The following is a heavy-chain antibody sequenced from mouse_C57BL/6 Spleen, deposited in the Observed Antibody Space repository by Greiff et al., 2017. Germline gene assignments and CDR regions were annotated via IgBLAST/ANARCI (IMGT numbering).Heavy chain of an antibody. V-gene: IGHV1-64*01. CDR3: AREGDGPFGY. J-gene: IGHJ2*01. Sequence: QVQLQQPGAELVKPGASVKLSCKASGYTFTSYWMHWVKQRPGQGLEWIGMIHPNSGSTNYNEKFKSKATLTVDKSSSPAYMQRSSLTSEDSAVYYCAREGDGPFGYWGQGTTLTVSS. CDR2: IHPNSGST. CDR1: GYTFTSYW. D-gene: IGHD1-1*01.